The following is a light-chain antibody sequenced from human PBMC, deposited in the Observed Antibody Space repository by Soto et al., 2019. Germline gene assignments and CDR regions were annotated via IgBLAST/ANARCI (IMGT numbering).Light chain of an antibody. Sequence: EIVLTQSPGTLSLSPGDRATLSCRASQSVSSSYLGWYQQKPGQAPRLLIYGASTRATGIPDRFSGSGSGTDFTLTISRLEPEDFAVYYCQQYGSSIFTFGPGTKVDIK. V-gene: IGKV3-20*01. CDR3: QQYGSSIFT. CDR1: QSVSSSY. J-gene: IGKJ3*01. CDR2: GAS.